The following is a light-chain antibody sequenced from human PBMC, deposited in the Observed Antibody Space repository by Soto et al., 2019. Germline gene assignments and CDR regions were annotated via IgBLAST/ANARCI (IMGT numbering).Light chain of an antibody. CDR1: RSNIGAGYD. CDR2: RNH. Sequence: QSVLTQPPSVSGAPGQRVTISCTGSRSNIGAGYDVHWYQQIPGTAPKLLIYRNHDRPSGVPDRFSGSKSGTSAPLAITGLQAEDEADYYCQSYDTSVSGARVFGGGTKVTVL. CDR3: QSYDTSVSGARV. J-gene: IGLJ3*02. V-gene: IGLV1-40*01.